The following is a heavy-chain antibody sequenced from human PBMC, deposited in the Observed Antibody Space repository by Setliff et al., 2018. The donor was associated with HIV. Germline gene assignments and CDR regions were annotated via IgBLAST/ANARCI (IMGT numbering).Heavy chain of an antibody. CDR2: INHSGST. Sequence: PSETLSLTCAVYGGSFSGYYWSWIRQPPGKGLEWIGEINHSGSTNYNPSLKSRVTISVDTSKNQFSLKLSSVTAADTAVFYCARSAMTTTNYFDYWGPGTLVTVAS. V-gene: IGHV4-34*01. J-gene: IGHJ4*02. CDR1: GGSFSGYY. D-gene: IGHD4-4*01. CDR3: ARSAMTTTNYFDY.